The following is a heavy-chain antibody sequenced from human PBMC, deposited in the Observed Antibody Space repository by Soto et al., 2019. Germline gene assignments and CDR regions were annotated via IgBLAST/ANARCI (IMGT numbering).Heavy chain of an antibody. CDR2: IGTAGDT. J-gene: IGHJ4*02. CDR1: GFTFSSYD. D-gene: IGHD6-6*01. CDR3: ARATEYSSYDY. V-gene: IGHV3-13*01. Sequence: GGSLRLSCAASGFTFSSYDMHWVRQATGKGLEWVSAIGTAGDTYYPGSVKGRFTISRENAKNSLYLQMNSLRAGDTAVYYCARATEYSSYDYWGQGTLVTVSS.